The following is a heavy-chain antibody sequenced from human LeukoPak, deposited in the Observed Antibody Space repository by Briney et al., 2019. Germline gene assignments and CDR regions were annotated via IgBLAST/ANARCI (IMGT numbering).Heavy chain of an antibody. V-gene: IGHV3-74*01. J-gene: IGHJ6*02. D-gene: IGHD3-16*02. Sequence: GGSLRLSCAVSGFTFSSSWMHWVRQAPGKGLVWVSHIKTDGSTTAYADSVKGRFTISRDNAKDTLYLQMDSLRAEDTALYYCAREEHDYVWGSYRYYYYYGIDVWGQGTTVTVSS. CDR3: AREEHDYVWGSYRYYYYYGIDV. CDR1: GFTFSSSW. CDR2: IKTDGSTT.